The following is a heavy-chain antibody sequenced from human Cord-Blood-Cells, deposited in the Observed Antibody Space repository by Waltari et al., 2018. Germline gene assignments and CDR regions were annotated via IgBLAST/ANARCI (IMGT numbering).Heavy chain of an antibody. CDR2: INHSGST. J-gene: IGHJ4*02. D-gene: IGHD3-16*01. Sequence: QVQLQPWGAGLLKPSETLSLTCDVYGGSLRGSYWSWIRQPPGKGLEWIGEINHSGSTNYNPSLKSRVTISVDTSKNQFSLKLSSVTAADTAVYYCARHGGPLGYFDYWGQGTLVTVSS. CDR3: ARHGGPLGYFDY. V-gene: IGHV4-34*01. CDR1: GGSLRGSY.